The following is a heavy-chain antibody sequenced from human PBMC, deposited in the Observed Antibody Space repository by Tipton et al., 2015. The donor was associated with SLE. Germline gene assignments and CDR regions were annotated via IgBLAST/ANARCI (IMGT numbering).Heavy chain of an antibody. CDR3: ARVQGDDYGDYGRPYYFDY. V-gene: IGHV4-4*09. CDR2: IYTSGST. J-gene: IGHJ4*02. D-gene: IGHD4-17*01. CDR1: GGSFSGYY. Sequence: TLSLTCAVYGGSFSGYYWSWIRQPPGKGLEWIGYIYTSGSTNYNPSLKSRVTISVDTSKNQFSLKLSSVTAADTAVYYCARVQGDDYGDYGRPYYFDYWGQGTLVTVSS.